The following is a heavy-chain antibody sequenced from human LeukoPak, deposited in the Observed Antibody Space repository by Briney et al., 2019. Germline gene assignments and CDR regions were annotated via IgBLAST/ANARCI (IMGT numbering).Heavy chain of an antibody. CDR1: GGSISSSSYY. V-gene: IGHV4-39*01. CDR3: ARRGAGLVRGVIITFFNY. CDR2: IYYSGST. J-gene: IGHJ4*02. Sequence: SETLSLTCTVSGGSISSSSYYWDWIRQPPGKGLEWNGSIYYSGSTNYNPSLQSRVTISVDTSNNQFSLKLSSVTAAYTAVYYCARRGAGLVRGVIITFFNYWGQGTPVTVSS. D-gene: IGHD3-10*01.